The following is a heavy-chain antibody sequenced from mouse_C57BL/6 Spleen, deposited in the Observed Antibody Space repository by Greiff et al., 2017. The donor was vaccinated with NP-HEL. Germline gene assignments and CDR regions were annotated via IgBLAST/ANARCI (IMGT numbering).Heavy chain of an antibody. D-gene: IGHD2-5*01. J-gene: IGHJ3*01. CDR1: GYAFSSSW. V-gene: IGHV1-82*01. Sequence: VQLQQSGPELVKPGASVKISCKASGYAFSSSWMNWVKQRPGQGLEWIGRIYPGDGDTNYNGKFKGKATLTADKSSSTAYMQLSSLTSEDSAVYFSARRADYSSPWFAYWGQGTLVTVSA. CDR2: IYPGDGDT. CDR3: ARRADYSSPWFAY.